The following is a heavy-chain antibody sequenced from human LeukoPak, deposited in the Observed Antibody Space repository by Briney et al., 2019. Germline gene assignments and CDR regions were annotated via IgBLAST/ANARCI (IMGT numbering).Heavy chain of an antibody. V-gene: IGHV3-23*01. D-gene: IGHD6-13*01. J-gene: IGHJ6*02. CDR3: AKDPDSSSWYYYYYGMDV. Sequence: GGSLRLSCVASGFSFNNFGMTWVRQAPGRGLEWVSSISGTGGSTHYADSVKGRFTISRDNSKNTLYLQMNSLRAEDTAVYYCAKDPDSSSWYYYYYGMDVWGQGTTVTVSS. CDR1: GFSFNNFG. CDR2: ISGTGGST.